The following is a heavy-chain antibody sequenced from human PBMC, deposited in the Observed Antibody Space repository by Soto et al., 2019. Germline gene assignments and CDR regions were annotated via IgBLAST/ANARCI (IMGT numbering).Heavy chain of an antibody. V-gene: IGHV3-30*03. CDR1: GFTFSNFG. J-gene: IGHJ4*02. Sequence: GGSLRLSCAASGFTFSNFGMHWVRQAPGKGLEWVAAISADGSDKYFSGSVKGRFTISRDNSKNTLFLQMNSLRLEDTAVYYNLNASDFFRQGYDYWGQGTLVTVSS. CDR3: LNASDFFRQGYDY. CDR2: ISADGSDK. D-gene: IGHD2-15*01.